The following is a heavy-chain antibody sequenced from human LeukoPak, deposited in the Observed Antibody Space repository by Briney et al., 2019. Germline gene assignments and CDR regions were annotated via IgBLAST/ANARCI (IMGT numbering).Heavy chain of an antibody. V-gene: IGHV3-48*02. Sequence: QPGGSLRLSCAASGFTFSSYSMNCVRRAPGKGLEWVSYISSSSSTIYYADSVKGRFTISRDNAKNSLYLQMNSLRDEDTAVYYCASLDILTIGDYFDYWGQGTLVTVSS. CDR2: ISSSSSTI. CDR1: GFTFSSYS. D-gene: IGHD3-9*01. J-gene: IGHJ4*02. CDR3: ASLDILTIGDYFDY.